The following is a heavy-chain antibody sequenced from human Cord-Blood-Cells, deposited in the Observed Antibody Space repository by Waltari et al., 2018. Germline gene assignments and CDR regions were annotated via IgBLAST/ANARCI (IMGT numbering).Heavy chain of an antibody. Sequence: QLQLQESGPGLVKPSETLSLTCTVSGGSISSSSYYWGWIRQPPGKGLEWIGSIYYSGSTYYNPSLNSRVTISVDTSKNQFSLKLSSVTAADTAVYYCAIYDSSGYYFDYWGQGTLVTVSS. V-gene: IGHV4-39*01. CDR3: AIYDSSGYYFDY. CDR1: GGSISSSSYY. J-gene: IGHJ4*02. D-gene: IGHD3-22*01. CDR2: IYYSGST.